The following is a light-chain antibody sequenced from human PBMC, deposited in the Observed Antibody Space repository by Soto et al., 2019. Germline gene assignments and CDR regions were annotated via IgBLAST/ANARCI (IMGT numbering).Light chain of an antibody. CDR2: AAS. V-gene: IGKV1-39*01. CDR3: QPSYSTPYT. J-gene: IGKJ2*01. Sequence: DSQMTQSPSSLSAAVGDRVTITCRASQSISSYLNWYQQKPGKAPKLLIYAASSLQSGVPSRFSGSGSGTDFTLTISSLQPEDFATYYCQPSYSTPYTFGQGTKLEIK. CDR1: QSISSY.